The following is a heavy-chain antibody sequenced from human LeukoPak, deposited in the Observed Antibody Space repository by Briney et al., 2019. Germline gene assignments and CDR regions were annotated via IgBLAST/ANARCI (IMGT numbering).Heavy chain of an antibody. CDR1: GYTLTELS. CDR3: ATLLEGYSYGFFVY. Sequence: GASVKVSCKVSGYTLTELSMHWVRQAPGKGLEWRGGFDPEDGETIYAQKFQGRVTMTEDTSTDTAYMELSSLRSEDTAVYYCATLLEGYSYGFFVYWGQGTLVTVSS. CDR2: FDPEDGET. J-gene: IGHJ4*02. D-gene: IGHD5-18*01. V-gene: IGHV1-24*01.